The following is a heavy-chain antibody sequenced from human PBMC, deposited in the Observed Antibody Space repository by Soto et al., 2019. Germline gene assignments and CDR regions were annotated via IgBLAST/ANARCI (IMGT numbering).Heavy chain of an antibody. V-gene: IGHV3-48*01. CDR3: VRDYQYGFDM. J-gene: IGHJ3*02. D-gene: IGHD3-16*02. CDR2: ISSNSDAM. Sequence: EVQLVESGGGFVQPGGSLRLSCAASGFTFNTFPMNWVRRAPGKGLEWLSHISSNSDAMYYADSVKGRFTISRDNARKSLYLQMNSLIGEDTAVYYCVRDYQYGFDMWGQGTMVTVSS. CDR1: GFTFNTFP.